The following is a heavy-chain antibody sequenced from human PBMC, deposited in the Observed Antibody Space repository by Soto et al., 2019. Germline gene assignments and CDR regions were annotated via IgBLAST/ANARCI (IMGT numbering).Heavy chain of an antibody. D-gene: IGHD1-1*01. Sequence: PGGSLRLSCAASGFTFGNVAMAWVRQAPGKGLEWVSSISDNGGNTDYADSARGRFTLSRDNSKNTLYLQMNHLKAEDTAVYYCAKLYWNPRYFDSWGQGARVTVPQ. CDR2: ISDNGGNT. CDR3: AKLYWNPRYFDS. J-gene: IGHJ4*02. CDR1: GFTFGNVA. V-gene: IGHV3-23*01.